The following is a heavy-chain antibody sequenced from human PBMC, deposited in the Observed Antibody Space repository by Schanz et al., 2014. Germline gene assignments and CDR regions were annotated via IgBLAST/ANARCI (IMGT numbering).Heavy chain of an antibody. CDR2: ISGSGGST. CDR1: GFTVSSNH. CDR3: ARVPYGSGSYWDY. Sequence: EVQLLESGGGLVQPGGSLRLSCAVSGFTVSSNHMSWVRQAPGKGLEWVSAISGSGGSTYYADSVKGRFTISRENAKNSLYLQMNSLRAGDTAVYYCARVPYGSGSYWDYWGQGTLVTVSS. V-gene: IGHV3-23*01. D-gene: IGHD3-10*01. J-gene: IGHJ4*02.